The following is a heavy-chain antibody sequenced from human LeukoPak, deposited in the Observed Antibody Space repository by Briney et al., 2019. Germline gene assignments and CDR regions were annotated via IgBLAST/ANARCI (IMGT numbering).Heavy chain of an antibody. J-gene: IGHJ4*02. CDR2: IIPIFGTA. D-gene: IGHD2-2*01. Sequence: VKVSCKASGGTFGSYAISWVRQAPGQGLEWMGGIIPIFGTANYAQKFQGRVTITTDESTSTAYMELSSLRSEDTAVYYCARVSRNCSSTSCYRDPFDYWGQGTLVTVSS. CDR1: GGTFGSYA. CDR3: ARVSRNCSSTSCYRDPFDY. V-gene: IGHV1-69*13.